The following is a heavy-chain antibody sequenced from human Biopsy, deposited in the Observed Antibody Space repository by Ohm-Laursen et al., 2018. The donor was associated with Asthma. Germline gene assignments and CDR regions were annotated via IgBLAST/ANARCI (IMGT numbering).Heavy chain of an antibody. Sequence: ATVKISCKTSGYTFNSAGITWVRQASGQGLEWMGWISVYNGNTKVAQKLQDRVTMITDTSASTAYMELRSLRSDDTAVYFCARAVDYSHYYGIDVWGQGTTVTVS. D-gene: IGHD3-10*01. J-gene: IGHJ6*02. CDR3: ARAVDYSHYYGIDV. CDR2: ISVYNGNT. V-gene: IGHV1-18*01. CDR1: GYTFNSAG.